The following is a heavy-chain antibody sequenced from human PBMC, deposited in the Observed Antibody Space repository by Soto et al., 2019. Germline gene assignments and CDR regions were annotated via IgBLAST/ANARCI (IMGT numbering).Heavy chain of an antibody. Sequence: EVQLLESGGGLVQPGGSLRLSCVASGFTFSTYGMSWVRQGPGKGLAWVSSVSGSGVNTYYAESVKGRFTISRDNSKNTLYLQMNSLRAEDTAEYYCAKLRDNVGSDYWGKGPLVTVSS. CDR2: VSGSGVNT. V-gene: IGHV3-23*01. J-gene: IGHJ4*02. CDR1: GFTFSTYG. D-gene: IGHD3-10*01. CDR3: AKLRDNVGSDY.